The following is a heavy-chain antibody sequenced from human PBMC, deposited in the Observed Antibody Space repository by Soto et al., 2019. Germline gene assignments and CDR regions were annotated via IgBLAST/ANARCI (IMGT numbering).Heavy chain of an antibody. D-gene: IGHD2-2*01. V-gene: IGHV4-34*01. CDR2: INHSGST. Sequence: SETLSLTCAVYGGSFSGYYWSWIRQPPGKGLEWIGEINHSGSTNYNPSLKSRVTISVDTSKDQFSLKLSSVTAADTAVYYCARGYCSSTSCYHQSWYYYYGMDVWGQGTTVTVSS. CDR3: ARGYCSSTSCYHQSWYYYYGMDV. J-gene: IGHJ6*02. CDR1: GGSFSGYY.